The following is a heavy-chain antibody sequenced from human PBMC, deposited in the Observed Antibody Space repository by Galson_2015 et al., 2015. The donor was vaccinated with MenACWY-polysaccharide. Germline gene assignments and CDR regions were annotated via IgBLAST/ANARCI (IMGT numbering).Heavy chain of an antibody. V-gene: IGHV3-21*01. D-gene: IGHD5-12*01. Sequence: LRLSCAASGFTFSSYSMNWVRQAPGKGLEWVSSISSSSSYIYYADSVKGRFTISRDNAKNSLYLQMNSLRAEDTAVYYCARAGGYDSDYYYGMDVWGQGTTVTVSS. CDR2: ISSSSSYI. CDR1: GFTFSSYS. CDR3: ARAGGYDSDYYYGMDV. J-gene: IGHJ6*02.